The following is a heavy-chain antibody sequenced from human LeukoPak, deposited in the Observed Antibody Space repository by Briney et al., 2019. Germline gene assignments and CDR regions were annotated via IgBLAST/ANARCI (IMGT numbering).Heavy chain of an antibody. Sequence: GGSLRLSCAASGFTFSNYWLHWVRHAPGKGLVWVSRINSDGSTTTYADSVKGRFTISRDNAKNTLYLQMNSLRAEDTAVCYCARETAVSGGIYFDYWGQGTLVTVSS. CDR2: INSDGSTT. D-gene: IGHD3-10*01. V-gene: IGHV3-74*01. CDR3: ARETAVSGGIYFDY. CDR1: GFTFSNYW. J-gene: IGHJ4*02.